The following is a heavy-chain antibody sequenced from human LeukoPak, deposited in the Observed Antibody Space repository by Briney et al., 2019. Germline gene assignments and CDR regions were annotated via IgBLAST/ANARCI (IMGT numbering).Heavy chain of an antibody. CDR1: GFTFSSYG. D-gene: IGHD3-3*01. Sequence: SGGSLRLSCAASGFTFSSYGMHWVRQAPGKGLEWVAFIRYDGSNKYYADSVKGRFTISRDNSKNTLYLQMNSLRAEDTAVYYCAKDGITIFGVVRKSLFDYWGQGTLVTVSS. CDR2: IRYDGSNK. CDR3: AKDGITIFGVVRKSLFDY. V-gene: IGHV3-30*02. J-gene: IGHJ4*02.